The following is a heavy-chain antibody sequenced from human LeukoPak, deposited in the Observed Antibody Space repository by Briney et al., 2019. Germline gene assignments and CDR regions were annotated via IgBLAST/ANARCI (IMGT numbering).Heavy chain of an antibody. J-gene: IGHJ6*03. V-gene: IGHV1-2*02. Sequence: ASVKVSCKASGYTFTGYYMHWVRQAPGQGLEWMGWINPNSGGTNYAQKFQGRVTMTRDTSISTAYMELSRLRSDDTAVYYCARESKEYQLLAGYYYYYMDVWGKGTTVTVSS. CDR2: INPNSGGT. D-gene: IGHD2-2*01. CDR3: ARESKEYQLLAGYYYYYMDV. CDR1: GYTFTGYY.